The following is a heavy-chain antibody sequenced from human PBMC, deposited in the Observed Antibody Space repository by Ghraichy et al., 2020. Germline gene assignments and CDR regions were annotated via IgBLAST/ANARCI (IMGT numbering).Heavy chain of an antibody. D-gene: IGHD3-10*01. J-gene: IGHJ6*02. CDR2: INAGNGNT. Sequence: ASVKVSCKASGYTFTSYAMHWVRQAPGQRLEWMGWINAGNGNTKYSQKFQGRVTITRDTSASTAYMELSSLRSEDTAVYYCARGWMVRGVYGTRSHYYGMDVWGQGTTVTVSS. CDR3: ARGWMVRGVYGTRSHYYGMDV. CDR1: GYTFTSYA. V-gene: IGHV1-3*01.